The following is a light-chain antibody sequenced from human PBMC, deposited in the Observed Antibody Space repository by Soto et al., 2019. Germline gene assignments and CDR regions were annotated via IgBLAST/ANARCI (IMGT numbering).Light chain of an antibody. Sequence: DIQMTQSPSPLSASVGDRVTITCRASQFISRHLNWYQQKPGKAPNLLIYAASSLQSGVPSRFSGSGSGTDFTLTISSLQPEDFATYYCQQTYNTPITFGQGTHWRL. CDR3: QQTYNTPIT. CDR2: AAS. J-gene: IGKJ5*01. V-gene: IGKV1-39*01. CDR1: QFISRH.